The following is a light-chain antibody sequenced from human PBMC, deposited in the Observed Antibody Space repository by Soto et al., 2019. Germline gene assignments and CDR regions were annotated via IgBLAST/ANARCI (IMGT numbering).Light chain of an antibody. CDR2: DNN. CDR3: ATWDGSLPAEV. Sequence: QSALTQPASVSGSPGQSITISCTGTSSDVGSYDLVSWYQQHPGTAPKLLIYDNNKRPSGIPDRFSGSKSGTSGTLDITGLQTGDEADYYCATWDGSLPAEVFGGGTKLTVL. V-gene: IGLV1-51*01. J-gene: IGLJ2*01. CDR1: SSDVGSYDL.